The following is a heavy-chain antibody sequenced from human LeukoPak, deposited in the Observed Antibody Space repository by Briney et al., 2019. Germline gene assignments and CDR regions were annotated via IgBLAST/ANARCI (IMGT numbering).Heavy chain of an antibody. D-gene: IGHD3-22*01. CDR2: ISGSGGST. CDR1: GFTFSSYA. V-gene: IGHV3-23*01. Sequence: PGGSLRLSCAASGFTFSSYAMSWVRQAPGKGLEWVSAISGSGGSTYYADSVKGRFTISRDNSKNTLHLQMNSLRAEDTAVYYCAKDVEGRYYDSSGQGGQGTLVTVSS. CDR3: AKDVEGRYYDSSGQ. J-gene: IGHJ4*02.